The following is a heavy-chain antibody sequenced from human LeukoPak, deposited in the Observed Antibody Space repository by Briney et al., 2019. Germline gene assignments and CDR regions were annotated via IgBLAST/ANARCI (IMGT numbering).Heavy chain of an antibody. CDR3: LKDGDDSGSYLVY. CDR2: IPYDGNNK. Sequence: GGSLRLSCAASRFTFSSYGMHWVRQAPGKGLEWVAFIPYDGNNKYYADSVKGRFTISRDNSKNTLYLQMNSLRAEDTAVYYCLKDGDDSGSYLVYWGHGTLVTVSS. D-gene: IGHD1-26*01. J-gene: IGHJ4*01. CDR1: RFTFSSYG. V-gene: IGHV3-30*02.